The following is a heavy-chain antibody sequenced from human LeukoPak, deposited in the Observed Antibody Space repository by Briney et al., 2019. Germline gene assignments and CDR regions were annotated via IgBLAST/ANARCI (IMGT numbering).Heavy chain of an antibody. V-gene: IGHV3-48*03. J-gene: IGHJ4*02. D-gene: IGHD2-2*01. CDR3: ARRYCSSTDCLFDY. CDR2: ISSGGSIK. Sequence: GGSLRRSCAASGFTFSNYDMNWVRQAPGKGLEWVSHISSGGSIKYYADSLKGRFTISRDNAKNSLYLQMNSLRAEDTAVYYCARRYCSSTDCLFDYWGQGTLVTVSS. CDR1: GFTFSNYD.